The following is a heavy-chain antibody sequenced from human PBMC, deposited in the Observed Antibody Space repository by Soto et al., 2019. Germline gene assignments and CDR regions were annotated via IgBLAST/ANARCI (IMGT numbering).Heavy chain of an antibody. D-gene: IGHD1-26*01. CDR2: ISYDGSYQ. CDR1: GFAFNKFG. V-gene: IGHV3-30*18. Sequence: GWSLRLSCEASGFAFNKFGMHWVRQAPGKGLEWVAFISYDGSYQYYADSVQGRLTITRDNSMNTLNMQLNSLRREDTAVYYCAKGGEVGGVLGDHWGQGTLVTASS. CDR3: AKGGEVGGVLGDH. J-gene: IGHJ4*02.